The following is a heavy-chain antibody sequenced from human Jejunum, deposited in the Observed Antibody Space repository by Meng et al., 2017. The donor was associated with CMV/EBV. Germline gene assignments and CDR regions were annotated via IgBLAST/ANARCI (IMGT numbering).Heavy chain of an antibody. CDR2: IDSFSSTM. J-gene: IGHJ4*02. CDR1: GFTFSGYE. CDR3: ARDSIASALDY. V-gene: IGHV3-48*01. D-gene: IGHD6-13*01. Sequence: CVVSGFTFSGYEMNWVRQAPGKGLEWLAYIDSFSSTMYYIDSIKGRFTISRDNAKNSLYLQMNSLSAEDTAVYYCARDSIASALDYWGQGGLVTVSS.